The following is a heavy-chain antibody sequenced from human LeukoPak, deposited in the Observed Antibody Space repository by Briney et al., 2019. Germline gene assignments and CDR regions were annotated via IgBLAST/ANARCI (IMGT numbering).Heavy chain of an antibody. CDR1: GFTLSSYW. V-gene: IGHV3-74*01. D-gene: IGHD3-22*01. J-gene: IGHJ1*01. Sequence: GGSLRLSCAASGFTLSSYWMHWVRQAPGKGLVWVSRIKSDGRTNYADSVKGRFTISRDNAKNTVSLQMNRLRAEDTGVYYCARAPSEIGGYYPEYFRHWGQGTLVIVSS. CDR2: IKSDGRT. CDR3: ARAPSEIGGYYPEYFRH.